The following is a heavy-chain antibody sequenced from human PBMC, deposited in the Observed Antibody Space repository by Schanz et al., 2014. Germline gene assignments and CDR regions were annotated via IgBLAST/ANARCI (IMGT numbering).Heavy chain of an antibody. Sequence: QVQLQQWGAGLLKPSETLSLTCAVYGGSFSGYYWTWIRQPPGKGLEWIGEIHHSGSTNYNPSLKSRVTISRDTSKNQSSLKLNSVTAADTAVYYCARGRVMGIFGKMGHGMDVWGQGTTVTVSS. CDR1: GGSFSGYY. J-gene: IGHJ6*02. CDR2: IHHSGST. D-gene: IGHD3-3*01. V-gene: IGHV4-34*01. CDR3: ARGRVMGIFGKMGHGMDV.